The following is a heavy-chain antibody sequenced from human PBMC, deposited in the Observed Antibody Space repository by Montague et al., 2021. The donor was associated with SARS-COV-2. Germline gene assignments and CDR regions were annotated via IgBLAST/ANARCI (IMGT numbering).Heavy chain of an antibody. Sequence: CAISGDSVSSYSAAWNWIRQSPSIGLEWLGRTYYRSKWYNDYALSVKSRITINPDTSKNHFSLQLNSVTPEDTAIYYCARGVDYVGSGYYSFDYWGQGTLVTVSS. CDR1: GDSVSSYSAA. CDR2: TYYRSKWYN. CDR3: ARGVDYVGSGYYSFDY. J-gene: IGHJ4*02. D-gene: IGHD3-22*01. V-gene: IGHV6-1*01.